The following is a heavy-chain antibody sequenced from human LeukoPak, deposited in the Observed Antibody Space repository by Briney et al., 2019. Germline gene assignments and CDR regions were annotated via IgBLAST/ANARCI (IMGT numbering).Heavy chain of an antibody. D-gene: IGHD1-7*01. CDR3: ARGELELRFSYYYYYGMDV. Sequence: GASVKVSCKAPGYTFTSYGISWVRQAPGQGLEWMGWISAYNGNTNYAQKLQGRVTMTTDTSTSTAYMELRSLRSDDTAVYYCARGELELRFSYYYYYGMDVWGQGTTVTVSS. CDR2: ISAYNGNT. J-gene: IGHJ6*02. CDR1: GYTFTSYG. V-gene: IGHV1-18*01.